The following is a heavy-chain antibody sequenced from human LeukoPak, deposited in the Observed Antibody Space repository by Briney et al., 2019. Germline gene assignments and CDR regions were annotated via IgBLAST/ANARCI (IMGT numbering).Heavy chain of an antibody. V-gene: IGHV1-2*02. CDR2: INPNSGGT. J-gene: IGHJ1*01. Sequence: ASVKVSCKASGYAFTGYYMHWVRQAPGQGLEWMGWINPNSGGTNYAQKFQGRVTMTRDTSISTAYMELSRLRSDDTAVYYCARDRRSSSWTLQHWGQGTLVTVSS. D-gene: IGHD6-13*01. CDR3: ARDRRSSSWTLQH. CDR1: GYAFTGYY.